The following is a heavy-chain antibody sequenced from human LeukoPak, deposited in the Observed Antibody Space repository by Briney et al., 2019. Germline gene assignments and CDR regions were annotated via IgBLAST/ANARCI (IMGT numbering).Heavy chain of an antibody. Sequence: GRSLRLSCAASGFTFSSYGMHWVRQAPGKGLEWVAVIWYDGSNKYYADSVKGRLTISRDNSKNTLYLQMNSLRAEDTAVYYCARDGSSFWTFSKIYGMDVWGQGTTVTVSS. CDR2: IWYDGSNK. CDR3: ARDGSSFWTFSKIYGMDV. D-gene: IGHD3/OR15-3a*01. V-gene: IGHV3-33*01. CDR1: GFTFSSYG. J-gene: IGHJ6*02.